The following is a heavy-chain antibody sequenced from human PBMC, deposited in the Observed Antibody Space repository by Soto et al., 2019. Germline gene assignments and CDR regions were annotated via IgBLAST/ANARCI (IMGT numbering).Heavy chain of an antibody. CDR3: ARLALYSGYVDYYMDV. J-gene: IGHJ6*03. V-gene: IGHV3-74*01. D-gene: IGHD5-12*01. CDR1: GLTLSGHW. CDR2: INSDGSRT. Sequence: GGSLRLSCEASGLTLSGHWMHWVRQAPGKGLLWVSRINSDGSRTSYADSVKGRFTISRDNAKNTLYLQMNSLRAEDTAVYYCARLALYSGYVDYYMDVWGKGATVTVSS.